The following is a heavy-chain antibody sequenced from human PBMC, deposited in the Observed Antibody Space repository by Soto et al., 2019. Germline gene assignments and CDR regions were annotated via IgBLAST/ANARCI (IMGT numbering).Heavy chain of an antibody. Sequence: QVQLVQSGAEVKKPGASVKVSCKASGYTFTSYDINWVRQATGQGLEWMGWMNPNSGNTGYAQKFQGRVTMTRNTSISTAYMELSSLRSEYTAVYYCARGRGRGAAAGRLNWFDPWGQGTLVTVSS. J-gene: IGHJ5*02. D-gene: IGHD6-13*01. CDR2: MNPNSGNT. CDR1: GYTFTSYD. CDR3: ARGRGRGAAAGRLNWFDP. V-gene: IGHV1-8*01.